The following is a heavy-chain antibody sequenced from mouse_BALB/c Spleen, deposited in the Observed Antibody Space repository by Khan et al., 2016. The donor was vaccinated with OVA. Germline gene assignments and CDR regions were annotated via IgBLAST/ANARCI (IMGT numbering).Heavy chain of an antibody. J-gene: IGHJ2*01. V-gene: IGHV1-7*01. CDR1: GYTFPTYW. Sequence: VQLQQSGAELAKPGASVKMSCKASGYTFPTYWMHWVKQRPGQGLEWIGYINPTSGYTDYNEKFKDRATLSADKSSSTAYMQLSSLTSEDSAVYYCTRDRIDYWGQGTTLTGSS. CDR3: TRDRIDY. CDR2: INPTSGYT.